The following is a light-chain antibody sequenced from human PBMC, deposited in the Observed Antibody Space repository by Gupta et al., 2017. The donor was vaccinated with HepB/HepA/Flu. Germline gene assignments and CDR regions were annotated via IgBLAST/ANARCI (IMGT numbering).Light chain of an antibody. CDR2: PAS. CDR3: QQFTSYPLT. Sequence: DIQLTQSPSFLSASVGDRVTITCRASHGINSYLAWYQQKPGQVPKLLIYPASTLQSGVPSRFSGSGSRTEFTLTIIKLHPDDFPTSYCQQFTSYPLTFGHGTKVELK. J-gene: IGKJ1*01. V-gene: IGKV1-9*01. CDR1: HGINSY.